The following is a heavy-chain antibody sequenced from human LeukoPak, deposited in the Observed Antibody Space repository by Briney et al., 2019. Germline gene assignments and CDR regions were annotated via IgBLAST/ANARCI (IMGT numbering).Heavy chain of an antibody. CDR3: ARASAMVTFDY. J-gene: IGHJ4*02. Sequence: GGSLRLSCAASGFTFSSYSMNWVRQAPGKGLEWVSSISSSGSTIYYADSVKGRFTISRDNAKNSLYLQMNSLRAEDTAVYYCARASAMVTFDYWGQGTLVTVSS. CDR2: ISSSGSTI. CDR1: GFTFSSYS. D-gene: IGHD5-18*01. V-gene: IGHV3-48*04.